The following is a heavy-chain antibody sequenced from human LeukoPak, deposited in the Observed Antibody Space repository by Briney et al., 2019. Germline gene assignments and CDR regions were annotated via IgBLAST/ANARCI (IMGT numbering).Heavy chain of an antibody. CDR3: ARGVVGAIFDY. CDR2: INHSGST. Sequence: PSETLSLTCAVYGGSFSGYYWSWIRQPPGKGLEWIGEINHSGSTNYNPSLKSRVTISGDTSKNQFSLELSSVTAADTAVYYCARGVVGAIFDYWGQGTLVTVSS. D-gene: IGHD1-26*01. V-gene: IGHV4-34*01. J-gene: IGHJ4*02. CDR1: GGSFSGYY.